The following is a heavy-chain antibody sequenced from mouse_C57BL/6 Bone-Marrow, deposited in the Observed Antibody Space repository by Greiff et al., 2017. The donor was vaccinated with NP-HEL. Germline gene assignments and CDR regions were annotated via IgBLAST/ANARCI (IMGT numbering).Heavy chain of an antibody. J-gene: IGHJ3*01. Sequence: VQLKESGGGLVKPGGSLKLSCAASGFTFSSYAMSWVRQTPEKRLEWVATISDGGSYTYYPDNVKGRFTISRDNAKNNLYLQMSHLKSEDTAMYYCARESEGTSFAYWGQGTLVTVSA. CDR1: GFTFSSYA. D-gene: IGHD3-3*01. V-gene: IGHV5-4*01. CDR2: ISDGGSYT. CDR3: ARESEGTSFAY.